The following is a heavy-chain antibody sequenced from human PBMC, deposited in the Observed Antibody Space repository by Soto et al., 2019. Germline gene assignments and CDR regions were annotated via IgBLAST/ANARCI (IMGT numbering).Heavy chain of an antibody. Sequence: ASVKVSCKASGYTFTSYGISWVRQAPGQGLEWMGWISAYNGNTNYAQKLQGRVTMTTDTSTSTAYMELRSLRSDDTAVYYCARDIMWEMATILAPPDYWGQGTLVTVSS. CDR2: ISAYNGNT. D-gene: IGHD5-12*01. CDR3: ARDIMWEMATILAPPDY. CDR1: GYTFTSYG. V-gene: IGHV1-18*01. J-gene: IGHJ4*02.